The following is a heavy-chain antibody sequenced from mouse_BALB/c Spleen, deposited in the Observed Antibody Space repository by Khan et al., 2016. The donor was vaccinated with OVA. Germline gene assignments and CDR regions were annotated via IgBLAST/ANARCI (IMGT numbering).Heavy chain of an antibody. D-gene: IGHD2-13*01. CDR2: ISDGGSYT. CDR1: GFTFSDYY. CDR3: LRGYDGDPFAY. J-gene: IGHJ3*01. Sequence: EVQLVESGGGLVKPGGSLKLSCAASGFTFSDYYMYWVRQTPEKRLEWVATISDGGSYTYYTDSVKGRFTISRDDAKNNLYLQMISLKSEDTAVDYGLRGYDGDPFAYWGQGTLVTVSA. V-gene: IGHV5-4*02.